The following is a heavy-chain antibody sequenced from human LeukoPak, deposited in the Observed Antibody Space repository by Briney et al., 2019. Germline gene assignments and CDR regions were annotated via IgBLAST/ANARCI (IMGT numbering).Heavy chain of an antibody. Sequence: PGGSLRLSCAASGFTFSSYAMSWVRQTPGKGLEWVSAISGSGGSTYYADFVKGRFTISRDNSKNTLYLQMNSLRAEDTAVYYCAKSGPEAYCGGDCYSFDYWGQGTLVTVSS. CDR1: GFTFSSYA. D-gene: IGHD2-21*02. J-gene: IGHJ4*02. CDR2: ISGSGGST. V-gene: IGHV3-23*01. CDR3: AKSGPEAYCGGDCYSFDY.